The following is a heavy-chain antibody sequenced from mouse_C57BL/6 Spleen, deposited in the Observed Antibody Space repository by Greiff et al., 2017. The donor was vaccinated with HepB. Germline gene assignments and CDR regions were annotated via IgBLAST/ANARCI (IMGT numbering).Heavy chain of an antibody. Sequence: QVQLQQPGAELVKPGASVKLSCKASGYTFTSYWMHWVKQRPGQGLEWIGMIHPNSGSTNYNEKFKSKATLTVDKSSSTAYMQLSSLTSEDSAVYYCARSPGTGDYFDYWGQGTTLTVSS. CDR2: IHPNSGST. V-gene: IGHV1-64*01. CDR1: GYTFTSYW. J-gene: IGHJ2*01. CDR3: ARSPGTGDYFDY. D-gene: IGHD4-1*01.